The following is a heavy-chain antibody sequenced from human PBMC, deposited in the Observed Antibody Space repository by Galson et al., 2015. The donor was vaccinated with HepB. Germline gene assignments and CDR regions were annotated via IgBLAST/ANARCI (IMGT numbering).Heavy chain of an antibody. CDR3: TTDSGIAAAGTVDY. CDR1: GFTFSNAW. CDR2: IKSKTDGGTT. D-gene: IGHD6-13*01. J-gene: IGHJ4*02. Sequence: SLRLSCAASGFTFSNAWMSWVRQAPGKGLEWVGRIKSKTDGGTTDYAAPVKGRFTISRDDSKNTLYLQMNSLKTEDTAVYYCTTDSGIAAAGTVDYWGQGTLVTVSS. V-gene: IGHV3-15*01.